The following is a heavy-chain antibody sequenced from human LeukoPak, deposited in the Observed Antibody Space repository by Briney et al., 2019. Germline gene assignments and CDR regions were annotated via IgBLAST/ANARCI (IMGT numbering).Heavy chain of an antibody. D-gene: IGHD5-12*01. J-gene: IGHJ4*02. V-gene: IGHV3-74*01. CDR1: GFTFSDYY. CDR2: INSDGSST. CDR3: AKFNVGGYDWGTDY. Sequence: GSLRLSCAASGFTFSDYYMSWIRKAPGKGLVWVSRINSDGSSTSYADSVKGRFTVSRDNAKNTLYLQMNSLRAEDTAVYYCAKFNVGGYDWGTDYWGQGTLVTVSS.